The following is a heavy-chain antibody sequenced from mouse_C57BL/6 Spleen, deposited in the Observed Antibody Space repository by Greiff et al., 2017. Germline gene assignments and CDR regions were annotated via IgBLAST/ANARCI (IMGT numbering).Heavy chain of an antibody. J-gene: IGHJ4*01. CDR1: GFTFSDYY. V-gene: IGHV5-16*01. Sequence: EVQVVESEGGLVQPGSSMKLSCTASGFTFSDYYMAWVRQVPEKGLEWVANINYDGSSTYYLDSLKSRFIISRDNAKNILYLQMSSLKSEDTATYYCARGAPYRDYYYAMDYWGQGTSVTVSS. CDR2: INYDGSST. CDR3: ARGAPYRDYYYAMDY. D-gene: IGHD2-10*01.